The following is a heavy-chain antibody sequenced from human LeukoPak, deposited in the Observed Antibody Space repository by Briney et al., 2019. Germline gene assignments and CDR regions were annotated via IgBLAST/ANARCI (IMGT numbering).Heavy chain of an antibody. J-gene: IGHJ3*02. CDR1: GGTFSSYA. Sequence: EASVKVSCKASGGTFSSYAISWVRQAPGQGLEWMGGIIPIFGTTNYAQKFQGRVTITTDESTTTAYMELSSLRSEDTAVYYCARDRAEGGYYYDSSGYDNAFDIWGKGTMVTVSS. CDR3: ARDRAEGGYYYDSSGYDNAFDI. V-gene: IGHV1-69*05. D-gene: IGHD3-22*01. CDR2: IIPIFGTT.